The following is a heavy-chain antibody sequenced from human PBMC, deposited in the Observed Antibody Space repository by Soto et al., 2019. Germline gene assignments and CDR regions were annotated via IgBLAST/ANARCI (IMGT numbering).Heavy chain of an antibody. J-gene: IGHJ6*02. V-gene: IGHV3-33*01. Sequence: PGGSLRLSCAASGFTFSSYGMHWVRQAPGKGLEWVAVIWYDGSNKYYADSVKGRFTISRDNSKNTLYLQMNSLRAEDTAVYYCARDASTGYCSGGSCYFMDVWGQGTTVTV. CDR3: ARDASTGYCSGGSCYFMDV. D-gene: IGHD2-15*01. CDR1: GFTFSSYG. CDR2: IWYDGSNK.